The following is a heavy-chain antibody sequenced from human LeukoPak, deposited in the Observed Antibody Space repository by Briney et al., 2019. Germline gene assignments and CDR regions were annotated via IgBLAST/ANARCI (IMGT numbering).Heavy chain of an antibody. V-gene: IGHV6-1*01. CDR3: ARGSSGYSYGRYYYYYYYMDV. CDR2: TYYRSKWYN. CDR1: GDSVSSNSAA. D-gene: IGHD5-18*01. Sequence: SQTLSLTCAISGDSVSSNSAAWNWIRQSPSRGLEWLGRTYYRSKWYNDYAISVKSRMTINPDTSKNQFSLQLNSVTPADTAVYYCARGSSGYSYGRYYYYYYYMDVWGKGTTVTVSS. J-gene: IGHJ6*03.